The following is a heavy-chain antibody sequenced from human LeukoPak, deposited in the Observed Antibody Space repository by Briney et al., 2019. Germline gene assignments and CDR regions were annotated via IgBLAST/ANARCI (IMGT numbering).Heavy chain of an antibody. Sequence: PGGSLRLSCAASGFTFSSYAMSWVRQAPGEGLEWVSAISGSGGSTYYADSVKGRFTISRDNSKNTLYLQMNSLRAEDTAVYYCAKAEGMVTTFYYYYYGMDVWGQGTTVTVSS. V-gene: IGHV3-23*01. CDR3: AKAEGMVTTFYYYYYGMDV. CDR1: GFTFSSYA. D-gene: IGHD4-17*01. CDR2: ISGSGGST. J-gene: IGHJ6*02.